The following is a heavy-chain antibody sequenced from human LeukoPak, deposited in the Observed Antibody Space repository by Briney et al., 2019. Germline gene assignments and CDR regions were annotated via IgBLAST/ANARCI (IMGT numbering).Heavy chain of an antibody. V-gene: IGHV4-34*01. J-gene: IGHJ4*02. CDR1: GFTFSSYA. CDR2: INHSGST. D-gene: IGHD3-22*01. CDR3: ARGKRLFTMIPKGPPPCFDC. Sequence: GSLRLSCAASGFTFSSYAMSWVRQPPGKGLEWIGEINHSGSTNYNPSLKSRVTISVDTSKNQFSLKLSSVTAADTAVYYCARGKRLFTMIPKGPPPCFDCWGQGTLVTVSS.